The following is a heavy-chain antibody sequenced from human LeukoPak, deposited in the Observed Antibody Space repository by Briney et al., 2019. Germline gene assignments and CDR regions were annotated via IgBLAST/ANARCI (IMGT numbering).Heavy chain of an antibody. CDR2: IYYSRST. CDR1: GGSISSYY. V-gene: IGHV4-59*01. Sequence: PSETLSLTCTVSGGSISSYYWSWIRQPPGKGLEWIGYIYYSRSTNYNPSLKSRVTISVDTSKNQFSLKLSSVTAADTAVYYCARQAGYSSGWYVGYWGQGTLVTVSS. J-gene: IGHJ4*02. CDR3: ARQAGYSSGWYVGY. D-gene: IGHD6-19*01.